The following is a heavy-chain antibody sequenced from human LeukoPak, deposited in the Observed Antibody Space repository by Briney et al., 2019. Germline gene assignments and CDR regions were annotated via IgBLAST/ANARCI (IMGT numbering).Heavy chain of an antibody. CDR2: IYHSGST. CDR3: ARADYSSTWSHDYYYMDV. V-gene: IGHV4-38-2*02. D-gene: IGHD6-13*01. CDR1: GYSIGSGYY. Sequence: SETLSLTCTVSGYSIGSGYYWGWIRQPPGKGLEWIGSIYHSGSTYYNPSLKSRVTISVDTSKNQFSLKLSSVTAVDTAVYYCARADYSSTWSHDYYYMDVWGKGTTVTVSS. J-gene: IGHJ6*03.